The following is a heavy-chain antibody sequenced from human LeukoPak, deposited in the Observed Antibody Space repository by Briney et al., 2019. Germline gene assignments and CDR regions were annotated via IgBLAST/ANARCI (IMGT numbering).Heavy chain of an antibody. D-gene: IGHD3-10*01. J-gene: IGHJ5*02. CDR2: IYTSGST. V-gene: IGHV4-4*07. CDR3: ARDRRYYYGSGSHRTWFDP. CDR1: GGSISSYY. Sequence: PSETLSLTCTVSGGSISSYYWSWIRQPAGKGLEWIGRIYTSGSTNYNPSLKSRVTMSVDTSKNQFSLKLSSVTAADTAVYYCARDRRYYYGSGSHRTWFDPWGQGTLVTVSS.